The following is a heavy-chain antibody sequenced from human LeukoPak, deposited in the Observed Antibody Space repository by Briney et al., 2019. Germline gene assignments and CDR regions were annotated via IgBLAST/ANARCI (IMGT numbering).Heavy chain of an antibody. D-gene: IGHD3-10*01. Sequence: GESLKISCEVSGYRFTNYWIGWVRQMPGKGLEWMGVIYPGDFDTRYSPSFQGQVTISADKSISTAYLQWSSLKASDTAMYYCARGLVRGVTNWFDPWGQGTLVTVSS. CDR3: ARGLVRGVTNWFDP. CDR2: IYPGDFDT. V-gene: IGHV5-51*01. J-gene: IGHJ5*02. CDR1: GYRFTNYW.